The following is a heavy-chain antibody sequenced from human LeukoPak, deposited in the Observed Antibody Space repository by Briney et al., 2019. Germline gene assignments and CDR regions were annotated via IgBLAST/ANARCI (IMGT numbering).Heavy chain of an antibody. D-gene: IGHD3-22*01. V-gene: IGHV4-30-4*08. J-gene: IGHJ6*02. CDR2: IYYSGST. CDR1: GGSISSGDYY. Sequence: SSETLSLTCTVSGGSISSGDYYWSWIRQPPGKGLEWIGYIYYSGSTNYNPSLKSRVTISVDTSKNQFSLKLSSVTAADTAVYYCARLDTPGYYDSSDYYYGMDVWGQGTTVTVSS. CDR3: ARLDTPGYYDSSDYYYGMDV.